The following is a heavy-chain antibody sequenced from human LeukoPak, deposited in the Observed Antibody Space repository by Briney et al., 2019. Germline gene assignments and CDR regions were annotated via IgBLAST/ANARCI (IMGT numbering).Heavy chain of an antibody. D-gene: IGHD1-26*01. CDR1: GFTFSSYG. CDR3: ARGTPSGSYHPFDY. J-gene: IGHJ4*02. V-gene: IGHV3-30*03. Sequence: GRSLRLSCAASGFTFSSYGMHWVRQAPGKGLEWVAVISYDGSNKYYADSMKGRFTISRDNSKNTLYLQMNSLRAEDTAVYYCARGTPSGSYHPFDYWGQGTLVTVSS. CDR2: ISYDGSNK.